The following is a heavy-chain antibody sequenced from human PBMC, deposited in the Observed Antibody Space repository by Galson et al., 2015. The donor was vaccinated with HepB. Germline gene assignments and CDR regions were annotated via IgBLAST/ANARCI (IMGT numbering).Heavy chain of an antibody. CDR1: GFTFGDYA. J-gene: IGHJ3*02. Sequence: SLRLSCAASGFTFGDYAMSWFRQAPGKGLEWVGFIRSKAYGGTTEYAASVKGRFTISRDDSKSIAYLQMNSLKTEDTAVYYCTRVRFLEWLLGAFDIWGQGTMVTVSS. D-gene: IGHD3-3*01. CDR3: TRVRFLEWLLGAFDI. V-gene: IGHV3-49*03. CDR2: IRSKAYGGTT.